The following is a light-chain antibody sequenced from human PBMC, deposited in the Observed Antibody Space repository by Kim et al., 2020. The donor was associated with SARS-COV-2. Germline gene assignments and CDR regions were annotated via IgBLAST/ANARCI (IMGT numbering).Light chain of an antibody. J-gene: IGKJ2*01. CDR1: QDVVSNDGNTY. CDR3: MQRTHWPST. Sequence: DVVMTQSPLSLPVTLGQPASISCRSSQDVVSNDGNTYLNWFHQRPGQPPRRLIYKVSNRDSGVPDRFSGSGSGADFTLKINRVEAEDVGVYYCMQRTHWPSTFGQGTKVDIK. CDR2: KVS. V-gene: IGKV2-30*01.